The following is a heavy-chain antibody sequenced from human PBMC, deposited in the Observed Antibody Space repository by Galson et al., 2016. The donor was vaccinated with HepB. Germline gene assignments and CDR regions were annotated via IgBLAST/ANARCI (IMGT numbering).Heavy chain of an antibody. V-gene: IGHV3-33*01. Sequence: SLRLSCAASGFAFRGYAMHWVRQASGKGLEWVAVIWFDGSNKYYADSVKGRFTISRDNSENTLFLEMNSLRAEDTAVYYCARDYTTRAFDYWGQGTLVTVSS. CDR2: IWFDGSNK. D-gene: IGHD2-2*01. CDR1: GFAFRGYA. J-gene: IGHJ4*02. CDR3: ARDYTTRAFDY.